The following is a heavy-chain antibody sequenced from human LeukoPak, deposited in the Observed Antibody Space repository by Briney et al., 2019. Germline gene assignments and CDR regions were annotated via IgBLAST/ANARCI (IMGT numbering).Heavy chain of an antibody. CDR1: GGSISSYY. Sequence: PSETLSLTCTVSGGSISSYYWSWIRQPPGKGLEWIGYIYYSGSTNYNPSLKSRVTISVDTSKSQFSLKLSSVTAADTAVYYCARGRRITMVRGVIGREYYFDYWGQGTLVTVSS. J-gene: IGHJ4*02. CDR3: ARGRRITMVRGVIGREYYFDY. V-gene: IGHV4-59*01. D-gene: IGHD3-10*01. CDR2: IYYSGST.